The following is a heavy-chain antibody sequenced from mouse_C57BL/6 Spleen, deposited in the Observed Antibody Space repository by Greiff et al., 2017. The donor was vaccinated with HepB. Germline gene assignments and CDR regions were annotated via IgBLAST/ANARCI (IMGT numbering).Heavy chain of an antibody. V-gene: IGHV5-16*01. Sequence: EVKLVESEGGLVQPGSSMKLSCTASGFTFSDYYMAWVRQVPEKGLEWVANINYDGSSTYYLDSLKSRFIISRDNAKNILYLQMSSLKSEDTATYYCARGYYYGSSYDYYAMDYWGQGTSVTVSS. CDR3: ARGYYYGSSYDYYAMDY. CDR2: INYDGSST. D-gene: IGHD1-1*01. J-gene: IGHJ4*01. CDR1: GFTFSDYY.